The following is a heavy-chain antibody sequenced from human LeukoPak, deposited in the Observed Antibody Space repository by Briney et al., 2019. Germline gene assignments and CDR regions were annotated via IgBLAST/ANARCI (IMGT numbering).Heavy chain of an antibody. CDR2: TNHVGNS. CDR3: ARHYDGRESGSFYEDH. V-gene: IGHV4-59*08. CDR1: GGSISSHY. J-gene: IGHJ4*02. D-gene: IGHD1-26*01. Sequence: SETLSLTCTVSGGSISSHYWSWNRQPPGKGLQWIGYTNHVGNSDFNPSLKSRVTISVDTSKNQFSLKLSSVTAADTAVYYCARHYDGRESGSFYEDHWGQGTLVIVSS.